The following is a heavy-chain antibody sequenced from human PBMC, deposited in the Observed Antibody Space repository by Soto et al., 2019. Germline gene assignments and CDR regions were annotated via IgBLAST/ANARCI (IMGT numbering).Heavy chain of an antibody. CDR3: ARAGSIAAMNWFDP. D-gene: IGHD6-6*01. CDR2: IYYSGST. J-gene: IGHJ5*02. V-gene: IGHV4-30-4*01. Sequence: PSETLSLTCTVSGGSISSGDYYWSWTRQPPGKGLEWIGYIYYSGSTYYNPSLKSRVTISVDTSKNQFSLKLSSVTAADTAVYYCARAGSIAAMNWFDPWGQGTLVTVSS. CDR1: GGSISSGDYY.